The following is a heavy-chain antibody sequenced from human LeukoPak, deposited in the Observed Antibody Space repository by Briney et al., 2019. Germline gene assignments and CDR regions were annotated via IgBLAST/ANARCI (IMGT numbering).Heavy chain of an antibody. CDR1: GFTFSSYG. Sequence: GGSLRLSCAASGFTFSSYGLHWVRQAPGKGLEWVAFIRSDASYEYYIDSVKGRFTLSRDNSKNTLYLQMNTLRPEDTAVYYCAKDGLQSTTSGVHLDSWGQGTLVTVSS. CDR2: IRSDASYE. D-gene: IGHD5/OR15-5a*01. V-gene: IGHV3-30*02. J-gene: IGHJ5*01. CDR3: AKDGLQSTTSGVHLDS.